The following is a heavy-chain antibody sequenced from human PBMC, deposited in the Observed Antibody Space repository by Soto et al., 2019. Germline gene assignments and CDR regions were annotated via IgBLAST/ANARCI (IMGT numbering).Heavy chain of an antibody. D-gene: IGHD3-16*01. Sequence: QVQLGESGGGVVQPGTSLRLSCAASGFTFSRHGIHWVRQAPGKGPEWVAFIVRDGTQAFYGDSVRGRFTISRDNSRNRLYLEIDNPRVEDTALYYCARDDDYDDTGFDHWGQGTLVPVSS. CDR2: IVRDGTQA. CDR3: ARDDDYDDTGFDH. V-gene: IGHV3-33*01. CDR1: GFTFSRHG. J-gene: IGHJ5*02.